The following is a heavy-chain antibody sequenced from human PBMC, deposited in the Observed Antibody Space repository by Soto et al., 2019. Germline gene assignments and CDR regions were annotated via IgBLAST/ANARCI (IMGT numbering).Heavy chain of an antibody. CDR3: ASRPQDIVLMVYAIGGGFDY. D-gene: IGHD2-8*01. CDR1: GGTFSSYA. J-gene: IGHJ4*02. Sequence: QVQLVQSGAEVKKPGSSVKVSCKASGGTFSSYAISWVRQAPGQGLEWMGGIIPIFGTANYAQKFQGRVTITADESTSTAYMELSSLRSEDTAVYYCASRPQDIVLMVYAIGGGFDYWGQGTLVTVSS. V-gene: IGHV1-69*12. CDR2: IIPIFGTA.